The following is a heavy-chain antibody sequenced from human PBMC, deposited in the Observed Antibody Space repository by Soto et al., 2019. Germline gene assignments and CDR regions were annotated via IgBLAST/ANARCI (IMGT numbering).Heavy chain of an antibody. CDR3: AAHDSGGYYAEY. Sequence: QLQLQESGPGRVKPSETLALTCTVSGDSVTISDCYWGWIRQPPGKGLEWIGSIHYSGSTYYNPSLKSRVTISGDTSKKQFSLKLTSVTAADAAVYYCAAHDSGGYYAEYWGQETLVTVSA. CDR2: IHYSGST. D-gene: IGHD3-22*01. CDR1: GDSVTISDCY. J-gene: IGHJ4*02. V-gene: IGHV4-39*01.